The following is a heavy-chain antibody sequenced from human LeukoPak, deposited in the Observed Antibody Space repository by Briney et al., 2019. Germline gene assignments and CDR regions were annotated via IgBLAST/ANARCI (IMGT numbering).Heavy chain of an antibody. V-gene: IGHV4-38-2*02. CDR3: ARDLSSGWYYFDY. D-gene: IGHD6-19*01. CDR1: GYSISSGYY. Sequence: SETLSLTCTVSGYSISSGYYWGWIRQPPGKGLEWIGYIYHSGSTYYNPSLKSRVTISVDKSKNQFSLKMNSVTAADTAVYYCARDLSSGWYYFDYWGQGTLVTVSS. CDR2: IYHSGST. J-gene: IGHJ4*02.